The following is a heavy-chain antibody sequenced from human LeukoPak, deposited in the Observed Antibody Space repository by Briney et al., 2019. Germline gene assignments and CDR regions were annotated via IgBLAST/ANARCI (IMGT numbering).Heavy chain of an antibody. CDR2: ISSSGSTI. CDR3: ARDRSGYSLVPSSKYNHYYMDV. V-gene: IGHV3-48*03. Sequence: GGSLRLSCAASGFTFSSYEMNWVRQAPGKGLEWVSYISSSGSTIYYADSVKGRFTISRDNAKNSLYLQMNSLRAEDTAVYYCARDRSGYSLVPSSKYNHYYMDVWGKGTTVTVSS. J-gene: IGHJ6*03. D-gene: IGHD3-3*01. CDR1: GFTFSSYE.